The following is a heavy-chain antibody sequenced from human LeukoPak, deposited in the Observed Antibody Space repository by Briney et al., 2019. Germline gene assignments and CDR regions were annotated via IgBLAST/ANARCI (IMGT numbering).Heavy chain of an antibody. V-gene: IGHV3-13*01. CDR2: IGIGGDT. CDR1: GFTFSSYD. CDR3: ARGGIPVTGIDEVDY. D-gene: IGHD2-21*02. Sequence: GGSLRPSCAASGFTFSSYDMHWVRQATGKGLEWVSAIGIGGDTYYPGSVKGRFTISRENAKNSLYLQMNSLRAGDTAVYYCARGGIPVTGIDEVDYWGQGTLVTVSS. J-gene: IGHJ4*02.